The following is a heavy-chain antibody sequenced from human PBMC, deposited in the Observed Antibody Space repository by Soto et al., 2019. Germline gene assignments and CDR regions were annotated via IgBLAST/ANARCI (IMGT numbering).Heavy chain of an antibody. CDR2: ISAYNGDT. Sequence: QVQLVQSGAEVKKPGASVKVSCKASGYTFTSYGISWVRQAPGQGLEWMGWISAYNGDTNYAQKLQGRVTMTTDTSTSTAYMELRSLRSDDTAVYYCARDLRVGSTSDYGPFETYYYYYGMDVWGQGTTVTVSS. CDR3: ARDLRVGSTSDYGPFETYYYYYGMDV. J-gene: IGHJ6*02. D-gene: IGHD2-2*01. V-gene: IGHV1-18*01. CDR1: GYTFTSYG.